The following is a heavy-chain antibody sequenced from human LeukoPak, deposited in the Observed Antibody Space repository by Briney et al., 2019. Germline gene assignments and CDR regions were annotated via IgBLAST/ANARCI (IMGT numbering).Heavy chain of an antibody. CDR3: ARDMVVAAYGMDA. CDR1: GFTVSSNY. Sequence: GGSLRLSCIASGFTVSSNYMSWVRPAPGQGLEWVSVIYSGGSTYYADSVKGRFTISRDDSENTLHLQMNNLRAEDTAVYYCARDMVVAAYGMDAWGQGTTVIVSS. V-gene: IGHV3-53*01. J-gene: IGHJ6*02. D-gene: IGHD5-12*01. CDR2: IYSGGST.